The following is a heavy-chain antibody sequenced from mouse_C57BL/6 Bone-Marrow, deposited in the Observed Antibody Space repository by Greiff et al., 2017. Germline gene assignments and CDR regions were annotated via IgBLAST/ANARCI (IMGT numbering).Heavy chain of an antibody. V-gene: IGHV5-16*01. D-gene: IGHD3-2*02. CDR1: GFTFSDYY. CDR3: ARAETAQATCGWFAY. CDR2: INYDGSST. J-gene: IGHJ3*01. Sequence: EVMLVESEGGLVQPGSSMKLSCTASGFTFSDYYMPWVRQVPEKGLEWVANINYDGSSTYYLYSLKSRFIISRDNAKNILYLQMSSLKSEDTATYYCARAETAQATCGWFAYWGQGTLVTVSA.